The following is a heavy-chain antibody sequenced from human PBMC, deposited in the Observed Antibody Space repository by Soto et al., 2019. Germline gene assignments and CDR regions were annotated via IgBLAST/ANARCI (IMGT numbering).Heavy chain of an antibody. D-gene: IGHD6-19*01. J-gene: IGHJ6*02. CDR3: ARAERGRYSSGWYYGMDV. CDR1: GFTVSSNY. Sequence: EVQLVESGGGLVQPGGSLRLSCAASGFTVSSNYMSWVRQAPGKGLEWASVIYSGGSTYYADSVKGRFTISRDNSKNTLYLQMNSLRAEDTAVYYCARAERGRYSSGWYYGMDVWGQGTTVTVSS. CDR2: IYSGGST. V-gene: IGHV3-66*01.